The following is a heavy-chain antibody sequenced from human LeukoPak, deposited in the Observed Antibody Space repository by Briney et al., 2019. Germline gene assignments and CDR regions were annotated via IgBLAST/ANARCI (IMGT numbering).Heavy chain of an antibody. CDR2: IFPGDSNT. Sequence: GESLKISCKGSGYSFSNYWIGWVRQMPGKGLEWMGIIFPGDSNTRYSPSFQGRVSISADKSISTAYLQWTSLKASDTAMYYCARGRSGYDSFDYWGQGTLVTVSS. CDR3: ARGRSGYDSFDY. V-gene: IGHV5-51*01. D-gene: IGHD5-12*01. CDR1: GYSFSNYW. J-gene: IGHJ4*02.